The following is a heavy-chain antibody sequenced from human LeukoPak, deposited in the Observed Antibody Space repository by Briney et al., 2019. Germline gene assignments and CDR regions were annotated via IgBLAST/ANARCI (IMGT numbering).Heavy chain of an antibody. Sequence: GGSLRLSCAASGFTFSSYWMHWVRQAPGKGLVWVSRINSDGSSTSYADFVKGRFTISRDNAKNTLYLQMNSLRAEDTAVYYCARDPHSRHHPYYYMDVWGKGTTVTVSS. CDR3: ARDPHSRHHPYYYMDV. D-gene: IGHD1-14*01. CDR1: GFTFSSYW. CDR2: INSDGSST. V-gene: IGHV3-74*01. J-gene: IGHJ6*03.